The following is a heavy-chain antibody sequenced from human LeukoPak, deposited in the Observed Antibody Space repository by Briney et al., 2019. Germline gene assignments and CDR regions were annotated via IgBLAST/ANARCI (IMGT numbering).Heavy chain of an antibody. CDR2: ISSSSSYI. J-gene: IGHJ4*02. V-gene: IGHV3-21*01. CDR3: ARASYFDY. CDR1: GFTFSSYE. Sequence: GGSLRLSCAASGFTFSSYEMNWVRQAPGKGLEWVSSISSSSSYIYYADSVKGRFTISRDNAKNSLYLQMNSLRAEDTAVYYCARASYFDYWGQGTLVTVSS.